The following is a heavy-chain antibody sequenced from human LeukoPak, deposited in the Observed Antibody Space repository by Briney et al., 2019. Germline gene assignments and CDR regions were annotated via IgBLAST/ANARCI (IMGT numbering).Heavy chain of an antibody. D-gene: IGHD6-13*01. V-gene: IGHV3-13*01. J-gene: IGHJ2*01. CDR2: IGTAGEI. CDR1: GYTFRSYD. CDR3: ARAAYSSTWYSRYFDL. Sequence: GGSLRLSCAASGYTFRSYDMHWVRQATGKGLEWVSGIGTAGEIYYPGSVKGRFTISRENAKNSLYLQMNSLRAGDTAVYYCARAAYSSTWYSRYFDLWGRGTLVTVSS.